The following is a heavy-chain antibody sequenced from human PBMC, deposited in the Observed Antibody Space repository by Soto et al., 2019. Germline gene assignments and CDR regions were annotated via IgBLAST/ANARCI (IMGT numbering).Heavy chain of an antibody. CDR3: ARGGDIAPSFDY. CDR1: GGTFSSYA. Sequence: ASVKVSCKASGGTFSSYAISWVRQAPGQGLEWMGGIIPIFGTANYAQKFQGRVTITADESTSTAYMELRSLRSEDTAVYYCARGGDIAPSFDYWGQGTLVTVSS. J-gene: IGHJ4*02. CDR2: IIPIFGTA. D-gene: IGHD3-10*01. V-gene: IGHV1-69*13.